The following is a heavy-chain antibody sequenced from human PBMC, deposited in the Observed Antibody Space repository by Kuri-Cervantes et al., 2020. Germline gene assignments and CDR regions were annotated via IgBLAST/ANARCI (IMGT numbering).Heavy chain of an antibody. CDR3: ARGSSRAVRVDY. J-gene: IGHJ4*02. CDR2: INHSGST. D-gene: IGHD6-6*01. CDR1: GGSFSVYY. Sequence: SETLSLTCVVYGGSFSVYYWNWIRQPPGKGLEWIGDINHSGSTNYNPSLKSRVTISVDTSKNQFSLKLSSVTAADTAVYYCARGSSRAVRVDYWGQGTLVTVSS. V-gene: IGHV4-34*01.